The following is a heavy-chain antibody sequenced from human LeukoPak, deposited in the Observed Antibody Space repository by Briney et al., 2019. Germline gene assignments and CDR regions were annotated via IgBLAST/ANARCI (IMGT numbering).Heavy chain of an antibody. Sequence: GGSLRLSCAASGLTFSNFAMTWVRQTPGKGLERVSALSASGGGTFYAPSVKGRFTISRDNSKNTVSLQMNSLRAEDTALYYCATVLHTSMTTWAAFDTWGQGTMVTASS. CDR2: LSASGGGT. J-gene: IGHJ3*02. V-gene: IGHV3-23*01. CDR1: GLTFSNFA. CDR3: ATVLHTSMTTWAAFDT. D-gene: IGHD5-18*01.